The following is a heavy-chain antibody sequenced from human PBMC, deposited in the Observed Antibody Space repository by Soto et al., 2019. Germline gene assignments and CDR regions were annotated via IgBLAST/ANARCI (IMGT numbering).Heavy chain of an antibody. Sequence: SETLSLTCTVSGGSISSSSYYWGWIRQPPGKGLEWIGSIYYSGSTYYNPSLKSRVTISVDTSKNQFSLKLSSVTAADTAVYYCARHFPNVDYWGQGTLDTVSS. CDR3: ARHFPNVDY. J-gene: IGHJ4*02. V-gene: IGHV4-39*01. CDR2: IYYSGST. CDR1: GGSISSSSYY.